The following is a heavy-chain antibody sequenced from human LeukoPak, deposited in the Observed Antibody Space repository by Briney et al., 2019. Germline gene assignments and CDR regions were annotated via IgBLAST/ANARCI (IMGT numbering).Heavy chain of an antibody. CDR1: GGSFSGYY. Sequence: SETLSLTCAVYGGSFSGYYWSWIRQHPGEGLEWIGYIYYSGSTYYNPSLKSRVTISVDTSKNQFSLKLSSVTAADTAVYYCASTSSGWQEFDYWGQGTLVTVSS. D-gene: IGHD6-19*01. V-gene: IGHV4-31*11. CDR2: IYYSGST. CDR3: ASTSSGWQEFDY. J-gene: IGHJ4*02.